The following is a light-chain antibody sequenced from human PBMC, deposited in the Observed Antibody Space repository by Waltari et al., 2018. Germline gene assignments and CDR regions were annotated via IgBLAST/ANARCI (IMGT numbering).Light chain of an antibody. J-gene: IGLJ3*02. CDR1: SGSVSTTNY. CDR3: MLFMGGGIWV. Sequence: TVVTQEPSLSVSPGRTVTLTCGLSSGSVSTTNYPSWYQQTPGQSPRMVMYSTNARPSGVPDRFSGSILGNKAALTITGAQSDDESDYHCMLFMGGGIWVFGGGTRLTVL. CDR2: STN. V-gene: IGLV8-61*01.